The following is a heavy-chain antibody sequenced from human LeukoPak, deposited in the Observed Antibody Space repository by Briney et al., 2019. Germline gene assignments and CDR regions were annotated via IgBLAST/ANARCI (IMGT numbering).Heavy chain of an antibody. CDR3: ARSDVGATRSGLGY. Sequence: PSETLSLTCTVSGGSITNYWAWIRQPPGKGLEWIGNIYYTGGTKYNPSLRSRVTISVDTSNNQFSLKLSSVTAADTAVYYCARSDVGATRSGLGYWGQGTLVTVSS. V-gene: IGHV4-59*12. D-gene: IGHD1-26*01. J-gene: IGHJ4*02. CDR1: GGSITNY. CDR2: IYYTGGT.